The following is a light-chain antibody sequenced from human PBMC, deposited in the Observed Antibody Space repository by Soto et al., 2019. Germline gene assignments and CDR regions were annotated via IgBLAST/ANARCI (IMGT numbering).Light chain of an antibody. CDR2: DAS. Sequence: TQSPATLSLSPGEIATLSCRASQSISSWLAWYQQKPGKAPKLLIYDASSLESGVPSRFSGSGSGTEFTLTISSLQPDDFATYYCQQYNSYPRTFGQGTKVDIK. J-gene: IGKJ1*01. CDR3: QQYNSYPRT. CDR1: QSISSW. V-gene: IGKV1-5*01.